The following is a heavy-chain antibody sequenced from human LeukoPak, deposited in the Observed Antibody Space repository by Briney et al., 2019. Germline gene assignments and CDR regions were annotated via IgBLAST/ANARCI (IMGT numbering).Heavy chain of an antibody. D-gene: IGHD5-18*01. Sequence: GGSLRLSCAASGFAFGDYHMSWISQAPGKGLEWVSYISRSSDYKDFADSVRGRFTVSRDNAKNSMYLQMSSLRAEDTAVYYCARDGGIQLWWCDYWGQGTLVTVSS. CDR3: ARDGGIQLWWCDY. V-gene: IGHV3-11*05. CDR2: ISRSSDYK. J-gene: IGHJ4*02. CDR1: GFAFGDYH.